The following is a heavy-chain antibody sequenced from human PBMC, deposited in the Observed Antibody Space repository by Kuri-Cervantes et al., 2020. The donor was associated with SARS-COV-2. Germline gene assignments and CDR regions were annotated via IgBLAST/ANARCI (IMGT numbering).Heavy chain of an antibody. V-gene: IGHV1-2*02. CDR3: ARDLAARLDYYYGMDV. J-gene: IGHJ6*02. Sequence: ASVKVSCKASGYTFTGYYMHWVRQAPGQGLEWMGWINPNIGGTNYAQKFQGRVTMTRDTSISTAYMELSRLRSDDTAVYYCARDLAARLDYYYGMDVWGQGTTVTVSS. CDR1: GYTFTGYY. D-gene: IGHD6-6*01. CDR2: INPNIGGT.